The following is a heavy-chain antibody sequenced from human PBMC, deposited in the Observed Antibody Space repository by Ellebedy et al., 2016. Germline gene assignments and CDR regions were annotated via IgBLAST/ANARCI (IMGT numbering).Heavy chain of an antibody. D-gene: IGHD2-15*01. J-gene: IGHJ5*02. CDR3: ARGVGSGWFDP. CDR2: IFSDGNT. V-gene: IGHV3-53*01. Sequence: GESLKISCAASGFTVSTNYMKWVRQAPGKGLEWVSAIFSDGNTHYADSVKGRFTISRDNSKNTLYLQMNSLRAEDTAVYYCARGVGSGWFDPWGQGTLVTVSS. CDR1: GFTVSTNY.